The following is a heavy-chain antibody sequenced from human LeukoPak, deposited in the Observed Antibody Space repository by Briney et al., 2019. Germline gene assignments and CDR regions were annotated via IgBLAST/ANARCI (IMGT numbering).Heavy chain of an antibody. D-gene: IGHD5-18*01. Sequence: PSETLSLTCTVSGGSISSGGYYWSWIRQHPGKGLEWIGYIYYSGSTYYNPSLKSRVTISVDTSKNQFSLKLSSVTAADTAVYYCAREWTAMGPPSYYYYYYGMDVWGQGTTVTVSS. V-gene: IGHV4-31*03. J-gene: IGHJ6*02. CDR2: IYYSGST. CDR1: GGSISSGGYY. CDR3: AREWTAMGPPSYYYYYYGMDV.